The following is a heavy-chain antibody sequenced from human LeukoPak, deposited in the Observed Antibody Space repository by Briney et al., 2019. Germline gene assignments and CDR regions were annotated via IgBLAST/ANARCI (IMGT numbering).Heavy chain of an antibody. D-gene: IGHD3-22*01. CDR3: AQGGWLRDYYYYGMDV. Sequence: SETLSLTCTVSGGSISTYYWTWIRQPPGKGLEWIGCIYYSGSTNYNPSLKSRVTISVDTSKNRFSLKLSSVTAADTAVYYCAQGGWLRDYYYYGMDVWGQGTTVTVSS. J-gene: IGHJ6*02. CDR1: GGSISTYY. V-gene: IGHV4-59*01. CDR2: IYYSGST.